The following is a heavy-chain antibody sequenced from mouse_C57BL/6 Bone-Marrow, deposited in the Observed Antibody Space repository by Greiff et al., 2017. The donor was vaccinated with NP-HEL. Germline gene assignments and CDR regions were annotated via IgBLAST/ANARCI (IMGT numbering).Heavy chain of an antibody. J-gene: IGHJ2*01. V-gene: IGHV6-3*01. D-gene: IGHD1-1*01. CDR3: TVFITTVVADY. Sequence: EVQRVESGGGLVQPGGSMKLSCVASGFTFSNYWMNWVRQSPEKGLEWVAQIRLKSDNYATHYAESVKGRFTISRDDSKSSVYLQMNNLRAEDTVIYYCTVFITTVVADYWGQGTTLTVSS. CDR2: IRLKSDNYAT. CDR1: GFTFSNYW.